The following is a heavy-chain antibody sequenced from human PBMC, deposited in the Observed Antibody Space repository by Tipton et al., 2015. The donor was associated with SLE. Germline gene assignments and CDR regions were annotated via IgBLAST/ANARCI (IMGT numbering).Heavy chain of an antibody. CDR1: GGSFSGYY. J-gene: IGHJ4*02. D-gene: IGHD2-15*01. V-gene: IGHV4-34*01. CDR2: INHSGST. Sequence: TLSVTCAVYGGSFSGYYWSWIRQPPGKGLEWIGEINHSGSTNYNPSLKSRVTISVDTSKNQFSLKLSSVTAADTAVYYCARGPAFGRKKSYFDYWGQGTLVTVSS. CDR3: ARGPAFGRKKSYFDY.